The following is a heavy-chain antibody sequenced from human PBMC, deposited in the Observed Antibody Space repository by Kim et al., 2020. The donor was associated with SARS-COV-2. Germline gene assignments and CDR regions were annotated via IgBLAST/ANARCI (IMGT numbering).Heavy chain of an antibody. CDR2: INSDGST. V-gene: IGHV3-66*01. Sequence: GGSLRLSCAASGFTVSSNYMRWVRQAPGKGLVWVSVINSDGSTTSSDAAKGRCTISRSNTTNTPHLQLNSRRAADTAAYYCGRRGLRRRGYYTDYWCRG. CDR1: GFTVSSNY. CDR3: GRRGLRRRGYYTDY. D-gene: IGHD3-3*01. J-gene: IGHJ4*02.